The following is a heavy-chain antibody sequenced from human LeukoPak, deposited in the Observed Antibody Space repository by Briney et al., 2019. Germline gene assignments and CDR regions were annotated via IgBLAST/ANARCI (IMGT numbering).Heavy chain of an antibody. CDR3: AREKSGTLTRAYYYIDV. D-gene: IGHD1-26*01. Sequence: SETLSLTCTVSGDSMHSYYWSWIRQSPEKGLEWIGRAYSGVNAYYNPSLQSRVTISVDKSNNQFSLDLASVAAADTALYYCAREKSGTLTRAYYYIDVWGKGITVTVSS. V-gene: IGHV4-4*07. CDR1: GDSMHSYY. CDR2: AYSGVNA. J-gene: IGHJ6*03.